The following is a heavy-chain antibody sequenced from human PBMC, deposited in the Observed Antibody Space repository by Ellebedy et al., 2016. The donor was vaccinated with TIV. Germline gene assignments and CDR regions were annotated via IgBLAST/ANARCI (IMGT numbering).Heavy chain of an antibody. V-gene: IGHV3-7*03. D-gene: IGHD7-27*01. J-gene: IGHJ4*02. CDR1: GFTFSNYC. CDR2: IKQDGSGK. CDR3: ARDRLGWREPPNY. Sequence: GESLKISCAASGFTFSNYCMNWVRQAPGKGLEWVADIKQDGSGKYYGDSVKGRFTISRDNTKNSLYLEMNSLRDEDTAVYYCARDRLGWREPPNYWGQGTLVTVSS.